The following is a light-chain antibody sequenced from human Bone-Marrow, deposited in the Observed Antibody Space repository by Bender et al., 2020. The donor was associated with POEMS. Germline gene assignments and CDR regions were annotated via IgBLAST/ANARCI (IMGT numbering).Light chain of an antibody. CDR3: QSTDISGNRPV. CDR2: EDT. Sequence: SYEVTQPPAVSVSPGQTARITCSGDALPKYYAYWYQQKAGQAPVMVINEDTKRPSGIPERFSGSSSGTMATLTIAGAQVEDEADYYCQSTDISGNRPVFGGGTRLTVL. V-gene: IGLV3-10*01. J-gene: IGLJ3*02. CDR1: ALPKYY.